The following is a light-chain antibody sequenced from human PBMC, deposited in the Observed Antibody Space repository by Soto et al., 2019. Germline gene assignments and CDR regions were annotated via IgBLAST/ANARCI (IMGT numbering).Light chain of an antibody. Sequence: DIQMTQSPSTLSASGGDRVTISCWASQSISSWLAWYQQRPGKAPKLLISKSSTLESGVPSRFSGSGSGTEFTLTISSLQPDDFANYYCQQYNSYPYTFGQGTKLEIK. CDR2: KSS. CDR1: QSISSW. CDR3: QQYNSYPYT. V-gene: IGKV1-5*03. J-gene: IGKJ2*01.